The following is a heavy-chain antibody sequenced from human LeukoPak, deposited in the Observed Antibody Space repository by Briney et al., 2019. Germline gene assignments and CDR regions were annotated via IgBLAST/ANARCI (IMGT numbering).Heavy chain of an antibody. D-gene: IGHD2-15*01. Sequence: PGGSLRLSCVASGFTFSKYAMSWVRQAPGKGLEWVSGITGSSGRTFYADSVTGRFTVSRDNSKNTLYLQMNSLRADDTALYYCAKDTGDSDGDFDYWRQGSMVTVSS. CDR1: GFTFSKYA. V-gene: IGHV3-23*01. CDR2: ITGSSGRT. CDR3: AKDTGDSDGDFDY. J-gene: IGHJ4*02.